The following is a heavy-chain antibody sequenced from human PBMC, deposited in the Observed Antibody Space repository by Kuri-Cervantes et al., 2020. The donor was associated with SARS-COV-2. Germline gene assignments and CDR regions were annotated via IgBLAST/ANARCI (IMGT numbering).Heavy chain of an antibody. CDR2: INHSGST. V-gene: IGHV4-39*07. CDR1: GGSVSSGSYY. D-gene: IGHD4-11*01. CDR3: ARAGVRVLIDLYSNPGFDY. Sequence: GSLRLSCTVSGGSVSSGSYYWSWIRQPPGEGLEWIGEINHSGSTNYNPSLKSRVTISVDTSKNQFSLKLSSVTAADTAVYYCARAGVRVLIDLYSNPGFDYWGQGTLVTVSS. J-gene: IGHJ4*02.